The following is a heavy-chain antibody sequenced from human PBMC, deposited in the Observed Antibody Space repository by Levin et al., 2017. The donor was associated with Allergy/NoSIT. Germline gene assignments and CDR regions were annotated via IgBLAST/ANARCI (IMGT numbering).Heavy chain of an antibody. CDR1: GFTFSSYA. V-gene: IGHV3-23*01. D-gene: IGHD6-6*01. CDR2: ISGSGGST. Sequence: RGESLKISCAASGFTFSSYAMSWVRQAPGKGLEWVSAISGSGGSTYYADSVKGRFTISRDNSKNTLYLQINNLRADDTAIYYCAKVSIAMAPVGNWGQGTLVTVSS. CDR3: AKVSIAMAPVGN. J-gene: IGHJ4*02.